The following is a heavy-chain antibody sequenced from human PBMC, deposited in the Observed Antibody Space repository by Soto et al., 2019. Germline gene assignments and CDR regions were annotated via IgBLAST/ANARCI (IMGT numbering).Heavy chain of an antibody. CDR3: ASGYYYDSSGYSSPGFDD. CDR2: IIPILGIA. Sequence: SVKVSCKASGGTFSSYTISWVRQAPGQGLEWMGRIIPILGIANYAQKFQGRVTITADKSTCTAYMELSSLRSEDTAVYYCASGYYYDSSGYSSPGFDDWGQGTRVTVAS. CDR1: GGTFSSYT. J-gene: IGHJ4*02. D-gene: IGHD3-22*01. V-gene: IGHV1-69*02.